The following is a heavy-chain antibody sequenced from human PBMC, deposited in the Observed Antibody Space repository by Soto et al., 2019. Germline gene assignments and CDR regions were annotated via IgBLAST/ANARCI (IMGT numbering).Heavy chain of an antibody. V-gene: IGHV3-74*01. Sequence: EVQLVESGGDLVQPGGSLSLSCVASGFTFSNYWMHWVRQAPGKGLEWVSRINSDESSRAYADSVKGRFISSRDNDKNSLSLEMNRLRAEDTAVYYCARGIDFYFDLWGRGTLVTVSS. CDR1: GFTFSNYW. CDR2: INSDESSR. CDR3: ARGIDFYFDL. J-gene: IGHJ2*01.